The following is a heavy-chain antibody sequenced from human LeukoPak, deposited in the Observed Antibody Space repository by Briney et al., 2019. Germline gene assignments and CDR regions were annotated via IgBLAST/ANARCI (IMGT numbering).Heavy chain of an antibody. CDR2: IRYDGSNK. CDR1: GFTFISYG. J-gene: IGHJ6*03. D-gene: IGHD6-19*01. V-gene: IGHV3-30*02. Sequence: GGSLRLSCAASGFTFISYGMHWVRQAPGKGLEWVAFIRYDGSNKYYADSVKGRFTISRDNSKNTLYLQMNSLRAEDTAVYYCAKGSKAVLFTRDHYMDVWGKGTTVTFSS. CDR3: AKGSKAVLFTRDHYMDV.